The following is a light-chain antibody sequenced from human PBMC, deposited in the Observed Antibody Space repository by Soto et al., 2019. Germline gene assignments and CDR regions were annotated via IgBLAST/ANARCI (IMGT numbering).Light chain of an antibody. Sequence: EIQMTQAPSTLSAYIGDRVTITCRASQSITSWLAWYQQKPGKAPKLLIYKASNLESGVPSRFSGSGSGTDFTLTISSLQPDDFATYYCQQYNTYPTFGQGTKVDNK. V-gene: IGKV1-5*03. CDR1: QSITSW. J-gene: IGKJ1*01. CDR2: KAS. CDR3: QQYNTYPT.